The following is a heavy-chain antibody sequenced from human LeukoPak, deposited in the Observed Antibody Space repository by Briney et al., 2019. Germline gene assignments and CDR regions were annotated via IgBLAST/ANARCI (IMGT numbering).Heavy chain of an antibody. Sequence: PGGSLRLSCAASGFTFSNYAMLWARQAPGKGLEWVAVTPYDGSNEYYADSVKGRFTISRVNSKNTLYLQMSSLRTEDSALYYCARGGPPDYWGQGTLVTVSS. D-gene: IGHD3-16*01. J-gene: IGHJ4*02. CDR1: GFTFSNYA. CDR2: TPYDGSNE. CDR3: ARGGPPDY. V-gene: IGHV3-30*04.